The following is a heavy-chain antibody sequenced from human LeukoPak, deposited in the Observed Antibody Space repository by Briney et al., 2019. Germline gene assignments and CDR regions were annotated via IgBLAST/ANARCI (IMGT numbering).Heavy chain of an antibody. D-gene: IGHD4-17*01. Sequence: PSETLSLTCAVYGGSFSGYYWSWIRQPPGKGLEWLGEVNHGGGPNYNPPLKSRVTMSVDTSKNHFFLKLTSVTAADTAVYYCARANAVTTVLFDLWGRGTLVTVSS. V-gene: IGHV4-34*01. CDR3: ARANAVTTVLFDL. CDR2: VNHGGGP. CDR1: GGSFSGYY. J-gene: IGHJ2*01.